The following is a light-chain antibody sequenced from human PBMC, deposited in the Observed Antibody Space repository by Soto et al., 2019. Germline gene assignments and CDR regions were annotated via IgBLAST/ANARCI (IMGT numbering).Light chain of an antibody. CDR2: DVS. Sequence: QSALTQPASVSGSPGQSITISCTGTGSDVCGYNYVSWYQQHPGKAPKLMIYDVSNRPSGVSNRFSGSKSGNTASLTISGLQAEDEADYYCSSYTTSNTRQIVFGTGTKVTVL. V-gene: IGLV2-14*01. CDR3: SSYTTSNTRQIV. J-gene: IGLJ1*01. CDR1: GSDVCGYNY.